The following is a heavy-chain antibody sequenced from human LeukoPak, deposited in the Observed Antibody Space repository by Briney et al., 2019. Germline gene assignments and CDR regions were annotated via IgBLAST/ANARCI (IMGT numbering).Heavy chain of an antibody. J-gene: IGHJ3*02. V-gene: IGHV3-20*04. D-gene: IGHD3-16*01. CDR2: INWNGGST. Sequence: PGGSLRLSCAASGFTFDDYGMSWVRQAPGKGLEWVSGINWNGGSTGYADSVKGRFTISRDNSKNTLYLQMNSLRAEDTAVYYCARDLGDIAAKDAFDIWGQGTMVTVSS. CDR3: ARDLGDIAAKDAFDI. CDR1: GFTFDDYG.